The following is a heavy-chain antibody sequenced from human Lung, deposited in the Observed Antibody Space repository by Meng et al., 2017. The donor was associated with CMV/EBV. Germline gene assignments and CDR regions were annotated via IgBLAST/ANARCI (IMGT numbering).Heavy chain of an antibody. J-gene: IGHJ4*02. CDR3: ARAEADTGNFDY. CDR2: IYTSGTT. D-gene: IGHD6-19*01. Sequence: VQLQESGPGLVKPSETLSLTCTVSGGSISSYYWSWICQSAGKGLEWIGRIYTSGTTIYNPSLKSRLTLSLDTSKNQFSLKLNSVTAADTAVYYCARAEADTGNFDYWGQGTLVTVSS. CDR1: GGSISSYY. V-gene: IGHV4-4*07.